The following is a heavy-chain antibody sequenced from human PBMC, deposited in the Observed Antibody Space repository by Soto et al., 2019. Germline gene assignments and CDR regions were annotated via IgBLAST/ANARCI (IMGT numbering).Heavy chain of an antibody. J-gene: IGHJ6*02. CDR3: ARWYYDLVTGDYRSRDYYYGMDV. CDR2: SIPIFGTA. Sequence: QVQLVQSGAEVKKPGASVKVSCKASGGTFSSYAISLVRQAPGQGLEWMGGSIPIFGTANYAQKFQGRVTITADESTSTAYMELSSLRSEDAAVYYCARWYYDLVTGDYRSRDYYYGMDVWGQGTTVTVSS. V-gene: IGHV1-69*01. CDR1: GGTFSSYA. D-gene: IGHD3-9*01.